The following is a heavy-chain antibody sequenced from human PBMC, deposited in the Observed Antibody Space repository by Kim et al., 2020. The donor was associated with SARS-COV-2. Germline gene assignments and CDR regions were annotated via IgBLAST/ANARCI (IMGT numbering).Heavy chain of an antibody. CDR1: GYMFTNYD. D-gene: IGHD3-3*01. CDR3: VRAYLDDGFDV. V-gene: IGHV1-8*01. Sequence: ASVKVSCKTSGYMFTNYDIHWVRQASGQGLEWMGWMNPYSGNTGFPQRFQDRVTLTRETSTLTAYLELHSLTSADTAVYYCVRAYLDDGFDVWGQGTLV. CDR2: MNPYSGNT. J-gene: IGHJ3*01.